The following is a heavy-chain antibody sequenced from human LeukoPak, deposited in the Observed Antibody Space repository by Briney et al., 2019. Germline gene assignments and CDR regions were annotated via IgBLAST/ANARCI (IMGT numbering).Heavy chain of an antibody. CDR1: GGSISGYY. V-gene: IGHV4-59*08. CDR3: ARSEGSGWSLLDY. Sequence: SETLSLTCTVSGGSISGYYWNWIRQPPGKGLEWIGYIYYSGSTNYNPSLKSRVTISLDTSNNQFSLKLSSVTAADTAVYYCARSEGSGWSLLDYWGQGTLVTVPS. D-gene: IGHD6-19*01. J-gene: IGHJ4*02. CDR2: IYYSGST.